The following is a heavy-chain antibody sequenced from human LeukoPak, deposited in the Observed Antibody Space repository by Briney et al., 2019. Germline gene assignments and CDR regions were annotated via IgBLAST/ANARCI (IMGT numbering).Heavy chain of an antibody. J-gene: IGHJ4*02. CDR2: ISGSGGST. CDR3: AKDYTHSSSWYSDY. V-gene: IGHV3-23*01. D-gene: IGHD6-13*01. Sequence: GRSLRLSCAAPGFTFDDYAMHWVRQAPGKDLEWVSAISGSGGSTYYADSVKGRFPISRDNSKNTLYLQMNSLRAEDTAVYYCAKDYTHSSSWYSDYWGQGPLVTVSS. CDR1: GFTFDDYA.